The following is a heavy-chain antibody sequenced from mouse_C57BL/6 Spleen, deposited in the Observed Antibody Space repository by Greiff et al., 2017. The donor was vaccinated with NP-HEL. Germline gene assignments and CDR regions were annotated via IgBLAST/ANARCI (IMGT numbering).Heavy chain of an antibody. CDR2: IDPETGGT. CDR1: GYTFTDYE. J-gene: IGHJ2*01. D-gene: IGHD1-1*01. V-gene: IGHV1-15*01. CDR3: TRLGGSSPFDY. Sequence: VQGVESGAELVRPGASVTLSCKASGYTFTDYEMHWVKQTPVHGLEWIGAIDPETGGTAYNQKFTGKAILTADKSSSTAYMELRSLTSEDSAVYYCTRLGGSSPFDYWGQGTTLTVSS.